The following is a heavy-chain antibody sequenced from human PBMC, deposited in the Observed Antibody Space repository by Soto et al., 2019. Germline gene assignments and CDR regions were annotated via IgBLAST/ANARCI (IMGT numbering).Heavy chain of an antibody. CDR1: GGSSSRSSYY. CDR3: ARQGGGYDFWSGYLRFYYYGMDV. Sequence: PSETVSLTCTVSGGSSSRSSYYWCWNLQPPGKGLEWIGSIYYSGSTYYNPSLKSRVTISVDTSKNQFSLKLSSVTAADTAVYYCARQGGGYDFWSGYLRFYYYGMDVWGQGTTVT. D-gene: IGHD3-3*01. V-gene: IGHV4-39*01. CDR2: IYYSGST. J-gene: IGHJ6*02.